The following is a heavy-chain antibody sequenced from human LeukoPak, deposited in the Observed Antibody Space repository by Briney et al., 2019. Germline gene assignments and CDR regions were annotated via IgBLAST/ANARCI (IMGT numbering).Heavy chain of an antibody. V-gene: IGHV4-30-2*01. CDR3: ARATASSRLYY. CDR1: GGSISSGGYY. J-gene: IGHJ4*02. CDR2: IYHSGST. D-gene: IGHD6-6*01. Sequence: PSETLSLTCTVSGGSISSGGYYWSWIRQPPGKGLEWIGYIYHSGSTYYNPSLKGRVTISVDRSKNQFSLKLSSVTAADTAVYYCARATASSRLYYFGQGTLVTVSS.